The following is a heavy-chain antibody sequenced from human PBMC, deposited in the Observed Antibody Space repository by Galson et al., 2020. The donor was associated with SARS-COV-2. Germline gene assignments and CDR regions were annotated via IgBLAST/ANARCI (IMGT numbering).Heavy chain of an antibody. CDR1: GFTFSSYG. D-gene: IGHD6-13*01. J-gene: IGHJ5*02. V-gene: IGHV3-15*01. Sequence: GESLKISCAASGFTFSSYGMHWVRQAPGQGPEWVGRSKSKNDGGSIDYAAPVKGRFTISRDDSKSMVFLEMNSLQIGDTAVYYCTTDGYQVLALGQGTLVTVSS. CDR2: SKSKNDGGSI. CDR3: TTDGYQVLA.